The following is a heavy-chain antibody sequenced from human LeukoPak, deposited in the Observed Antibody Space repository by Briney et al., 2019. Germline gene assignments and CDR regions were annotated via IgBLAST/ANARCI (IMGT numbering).Heavy chain of an antibody. CDR3: TSTLHSYCGGDCLGY. CDR2: IKQDGSDK. V-gene: IGHV3-7*01. D-gene: IGHD2-21*02. CDR1: GFTFRSYW. J-gene: IGHJ4*02. Sequence: GGSLRLSCAASGFTFRSYWMSWVRQAPGKGLEWVANIKQDGSDKYYVDSVKGRFTISRDNAKNTLYLQMNSLRAEDTAVYYCTSTLHSYCGGDCLGYWGQGTLVTVSS.